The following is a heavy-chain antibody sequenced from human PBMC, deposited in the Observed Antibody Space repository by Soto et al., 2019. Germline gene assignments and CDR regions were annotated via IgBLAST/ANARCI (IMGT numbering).Heavy chain of an antibody. D-gene: IGHD2-15*01. V-gene: IGHV3-23*01. J-gene: IGHJ4*02. CDR1: GFTFSSYA. Sequence: EVELLESGGGLVQPGGSLRLSCVASGFTFSSYAMSWVRQAPGKGLEWVAAISASGGATLHADSVKGRFTVSRDNPKNTLPLQLNSLRADDTAVYYCAKDVEGGSRYRGEFDNWGEGTQVTVSS. CDR2: ISASGGAT. CDR3: AKDVEGGSRYRGEFDN.